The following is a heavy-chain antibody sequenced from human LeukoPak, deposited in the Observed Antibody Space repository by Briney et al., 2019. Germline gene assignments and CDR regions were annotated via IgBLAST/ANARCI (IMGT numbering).Heavy chain of an antibody. D-gene: IGHD3-16*01. CDR2: TYYYRSRWYN. CDR3: ARYEDDAFDI. V-gene: IGHV6-1*01. J-gene: IGHJ3*02. CDR1: GDSVSSNSAT. Sequence: SQTLSLTCAISGDSVSSNSATWNWIRQSPSRGLEWLGRTYYYRSRWYNDYVVSVKSRITINADTSKNQFSLQLNSVTPEDTAVYYCARYEDDAFDIWGQGTMVTVSS.